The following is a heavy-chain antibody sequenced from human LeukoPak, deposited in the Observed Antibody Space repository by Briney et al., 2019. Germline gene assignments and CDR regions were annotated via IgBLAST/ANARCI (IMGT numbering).Heavy chain of an antibody. Sequence: PGGSLRLSCAASGFTFSNAWMSWVRQAPGKGLEWVGRIKSKTDGGTTDYAAPVKGRFTISRDDSKNTLYLQMNSLKTEDTAVYYCTTARGYCNSTSCLAYDYWGQGTLVTVSS. CDR2: IKSKTDGGTT. CDR1: GFTFSNAW. V-gene: IGHV3-15*01. D-gene: IGHD2-2*01. CDR3: TTARGYCNSTSCLAYDY. J-gene: IGHJ4*02.